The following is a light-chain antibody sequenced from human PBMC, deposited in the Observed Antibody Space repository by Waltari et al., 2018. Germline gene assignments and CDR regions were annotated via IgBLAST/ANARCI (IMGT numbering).Light chain of an antibody. CDR1: SSNIGSNV. CDR2: RSD. Sequence: QSVLTQPPSAAGSPGQRVTIFCSGSSSNIGSNVVNWYQQFPGKAPKLLIYRSDQRPSWVPYRFSGSKSGTSASLAISGLHPEDEADYYCAAWDDSLRGHWVFGGGTKVTVL. V-gene: IGLV1-44*01. J-gene: IGLJ3*02. CDR3: AAWDDSLRGHWV.